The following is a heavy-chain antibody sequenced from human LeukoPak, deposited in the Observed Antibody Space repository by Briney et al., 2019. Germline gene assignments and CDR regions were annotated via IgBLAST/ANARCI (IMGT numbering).Heavy chain of an antibody. CDR2: ISYDGSNK. CDR3: ARDATRGYSYGFPFDY. D-gene: IGHD5-18*01. J-gene: IGHJ4*02. Sequence: GGSLRLSCAASGFTFSSHGMHWVRQAPGKGLDWVAVISYDGSNKYYADSVKGRFTISRDNSKNTLYLQMNSLRAEDTAVYYCARDATRGYSYGFPFDYWGQGTLVTVSS. CDR1: GFTFSSHG. V-gene: IGHV3-30*03.